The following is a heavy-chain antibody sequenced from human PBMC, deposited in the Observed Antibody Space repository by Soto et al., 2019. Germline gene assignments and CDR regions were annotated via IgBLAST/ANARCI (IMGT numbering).Heavy chain of an antibody. CDR3: GRVMRSLLSITALDT. CDR2: IDPSGGKT. CDR1: GYTFTRDQ. V-gene: IGHV1-46*01. Sequence: AASVKFSCKASGYTFTRDQIHWVRQAPGQGLEWMGMIDPSGGKTNYAQKFQGRVTMTRDTSTSTVYMALSSLRSEDTAIYFCGRVMRSLLSITALDTWGQGTLVTVSS. J-gene: IGHJ5*02. D-gene: IGHD3-10*01.